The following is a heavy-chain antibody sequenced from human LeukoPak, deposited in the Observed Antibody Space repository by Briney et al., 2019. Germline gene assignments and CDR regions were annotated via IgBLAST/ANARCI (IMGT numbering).Heavy chain of an antibody. CDR1: GGSISSSSYY. V-gene: IGHV4-39*01. CDR2: IYYSGST. Sequence: PSETLSLTCTVSGGSISSSSYYLGWIRQPPGKGLEWIGSIYYSGSTYYNPSLKSRVTISVDTSKNQFSLKLSSVTAADTAVYYCARRKLWAFDYWGQGTLVTVSS. J-gene: IGHJ4*02. CDR3: ARRKLWAFDY. D-gene: IGHD5-18*01.